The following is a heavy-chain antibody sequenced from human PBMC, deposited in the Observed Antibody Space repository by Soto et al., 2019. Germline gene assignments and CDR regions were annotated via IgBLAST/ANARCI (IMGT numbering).Heavy chain of an antibody. J-gene: IGHJ4*02. V-gene: IGHV3-74*01. CDR1: GFTFSSFW. CDR2: INTDGSST. D-gene: IGHD5-18*01. Sequence: EVQLVESGGGLVQPGGSLRLSCAVSGFTFSSFWMHWVRQAPGEGLVWVSRINTDGSSTSYADSVKGRFTISKDNAKNTLDLKMNSRRVEETAVYYCAKRGIDTFGLAYWGKGTLVNVSS. CDR3: AKRGIDTFGLAY.